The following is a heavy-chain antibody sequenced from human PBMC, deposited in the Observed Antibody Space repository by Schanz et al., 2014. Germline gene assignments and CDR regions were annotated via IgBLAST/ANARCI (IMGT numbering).Heavy chain of an antibody. Sequence: QVQLVQSGAEVKKPGSSVKVSCKASGGTFSTYIISWVRQAPGQGLEWMGRIIPILGIANYAQKFQGRVTITADKSTFTAYMDVSSLRSEDTAVYYCASSGAGYSSSWDFDYWGQGTRVTVSS. V-gene: IGHV1-69*02. D-gene: IGHD6-13*01. J-gene: IGHJ4*02. CDR3: ASSGAGYSSSWDFDY. CDR2: IIPILGIA. CDR1: GGTFSTYI.